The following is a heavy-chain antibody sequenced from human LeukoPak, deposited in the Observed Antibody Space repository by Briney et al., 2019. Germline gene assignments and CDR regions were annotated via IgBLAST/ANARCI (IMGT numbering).Heavy chain of an antibody. Sequence: SVKVSCKASGGTFNSYAISWVRQAPGQGLEWMGGIIPIFGTANYAQKFQGRVTITADESTSTAYMELSSLRSEDTAVYYCARVVEPYYGMDVWGQGTTVTVSS. CDR3: ARVVEPYYGMDV. CDR1: GGTFNSYA. V-gene: IGHV1-69*01. CDR2: IIPIFGTA. D-gene: IGHD3-10*01. J-gene: IGHJ6*02.